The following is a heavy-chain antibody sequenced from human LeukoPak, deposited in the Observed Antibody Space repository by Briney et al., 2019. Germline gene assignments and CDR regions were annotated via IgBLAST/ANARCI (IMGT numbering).Heavy chain of an antibody. Sequence: SETLSLTCTVSGGSISSYYWSWIRQPPGKGLEWIGYIYYSGSTNYNPSLKSRVTISVDTSKNQFSLKLSSVTAADTAVYYCARGKYSGYDYYYYMDVWGKGTTVTVSS. D-gene: IGHD5-12*01. CDR3: ARGKYSGYDYYYYMDV. CDR2: IYYSGST. V-gene: IGHV4-59*01. J-gene: IGHJ6*03. CDR1: GGSISSYY.